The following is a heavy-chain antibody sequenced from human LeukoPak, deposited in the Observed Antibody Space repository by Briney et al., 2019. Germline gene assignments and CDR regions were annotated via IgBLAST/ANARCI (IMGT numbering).Heavy chain of an antibody. CDR2: IISNGEST. J-gene: IGHJ4*02. CDR1: GFTFSGYA. Sequence: GGSLRLSCSASGFTFSGYAMHWVRQAPGKGLEYVSAIISNGESTYYADSVKDRFTISRDNSKNTLYLQMSSLRPEDTAVYYCVKSASAWYLFDYWGQGTLVTVSS. D-gene: IGHD6-13*01. CDR3: VKSASAWYLFDY. V-gene: IGHV3-64*03.